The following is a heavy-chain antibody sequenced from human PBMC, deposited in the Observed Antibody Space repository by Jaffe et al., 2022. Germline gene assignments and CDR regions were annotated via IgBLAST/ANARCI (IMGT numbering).Heavy chain of an antibody. CDR2: IRSDKINK. CDR1: GFTFSSYD. J-gene: IGHJ4*02. Sequence: QVRLVESGGGVVQPGGTLRLSCAASGFTFSSYDMHWVRQAPGKGLEWVAFIRSDKINKNYADSVKGRFTISRDNSKNTLYLQMNSLRVDDTAVYYCAKGDGWGQGTLVTVSS. V-gene: IGHV3-30*02. D-gene: IGHD3-16*01. CDR3: AKGDG.